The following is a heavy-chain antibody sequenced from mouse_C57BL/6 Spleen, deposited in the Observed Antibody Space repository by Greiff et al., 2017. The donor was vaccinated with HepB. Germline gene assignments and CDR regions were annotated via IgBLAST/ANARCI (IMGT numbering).Heavy chain of an antibody. CDR3: AREGGYYYGSSGYFDY. J-gene: IGHJ2*01. CDR2: INPSNGGT. Sequence: QVQLQQPGTELVKPGASVKLSCKASGYTFTSYWMHWVKQRPGQGLEWIGNINPSNGGTNYNEKFKSKATLTVDKSSSTAYMQLSSLTSEDSAVYYCAREGGYYYGSSGYFDYWGQGTTLTVSS. D-gene: IGHD1-1*01. CDR1: GYTFTSYW. V-gene: IGHV1-53*01.